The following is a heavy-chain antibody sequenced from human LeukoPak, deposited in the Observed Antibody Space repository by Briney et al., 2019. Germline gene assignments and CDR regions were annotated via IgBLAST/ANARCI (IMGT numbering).Heavy chain of an antibody. CDR2: INSDGSST. V-gene: IGHV3-74*01. J-gene: IGHJ5*02. CDR3: ARGSLYYDILTGDIFDA. CDR1: GFTFSSYW. Sequence: GGSLRLSCAASGFTFSSYWMHWVRQAPGKGLVWVSRINSDGSSTSYAGSVKGRFTISRDNAKNTLYLQMNSLRAEDTAVYYCARGSLYYDILTGDIFDAWGQGTLVTVSS. D-gene: IGHD3-9*01.